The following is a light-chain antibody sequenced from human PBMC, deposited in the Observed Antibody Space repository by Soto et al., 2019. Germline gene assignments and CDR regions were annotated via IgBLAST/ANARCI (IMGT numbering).Light chain of an antibody. Sequence: QSVLTQPASVSGAPGDAITISCTGTSSDIGDNNYVSWYQQHPGKAPKLMIYDVRHRPSGVSIRFSGSKSGNTASLTISDLQAEDEAAYYCSSHRISSTYVFGTGTKVTVL. J-gene: IGLJ1*01. CDR1: SSDIGDNNY. CDR2: DVR. V-gene: IGLV2-14*01. CDR3: SSHRISSTYV.